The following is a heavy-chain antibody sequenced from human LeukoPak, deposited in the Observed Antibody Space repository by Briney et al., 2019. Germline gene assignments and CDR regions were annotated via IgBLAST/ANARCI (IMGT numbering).Heavy chain of an antibody. Sequence: GASVKVSCKASGYTFTSYYMHWVRQAPGQGLEWMGIINPSGGSTSYTQKFQGRVTMTRDMSTSTVYMELSSLRSEDTAVYYCASLYSGYDPYYFDYWGQGTLVTVSS. V-gene: IGHV1-46*01. CDR1: GYTFTSYY. J-gene: IGHJ4*02. CDR2: INPSGGST. CDR3: ASLYSGYDPYYFDY. D-gene: IGHD5-12*01.